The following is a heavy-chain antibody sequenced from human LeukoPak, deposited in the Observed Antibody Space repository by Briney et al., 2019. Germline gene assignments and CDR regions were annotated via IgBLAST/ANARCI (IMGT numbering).Heavy chain of an antibody. CDR1: GFTFSSYA. V-gene: IGHV3-23*01. J-gene: IGHJ4*02. CDR2: ISGSGGST. CDR3: ARGLKGIPVAGPFDS. D-gene: IGHD6-19*01. Sequence: SGGSLRLSCAASGFTFSSYAMSWVRQAPGKGLEWVSAISGSGGSTYYADSVKGRFTISRDNSKNTLYLQMNSLRAEDTAVYYCARGLKGIPVAGPFDSWGQGTLVTVSS.